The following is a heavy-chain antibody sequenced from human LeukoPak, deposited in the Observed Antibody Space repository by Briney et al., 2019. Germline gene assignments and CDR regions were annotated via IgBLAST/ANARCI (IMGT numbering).Heavy chain of an antibody. J-gene: IGHJ4*02. V-gene: IGHV3-23*01. CDR3: ARSRDGYIHGLEY. D-gene: IGHD5-24*01. Sequence: GGSLRLSCAASGFTFSSYAMNWVRQAPGKGLEWVSSISGSGGSTYYADSVKGRFTISRDNSKNTLYLQMNSLRAEDTAIYYCARSRDGYIHGLEYWGRGTLVIVS. CDR2: ISGSGGST. CDR1: GFTFSSYA.